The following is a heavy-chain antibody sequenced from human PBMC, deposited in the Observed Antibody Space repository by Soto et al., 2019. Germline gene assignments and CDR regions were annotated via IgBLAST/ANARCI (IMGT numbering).Heavy chain of an antibody. CDR1: GGSFSNFV. Sequence: QVQLVQSGAEVKKPGSSVKVSCKASGGSFSNFVISWVRQAPGQGLEWMGGIIPNFGTTNYAQKFQGKVTINADDTTRTAYLELSGLTSADTSVYSCARDVGGEATIRYWGQGTLVTVSS. J-gene: IGHJ4*02. CDR3: ARDVGGEATIRY. D-gene: IGHD5-12*01. CDR2: IIPNFGTT. V-gene: IGHV1-69*01.